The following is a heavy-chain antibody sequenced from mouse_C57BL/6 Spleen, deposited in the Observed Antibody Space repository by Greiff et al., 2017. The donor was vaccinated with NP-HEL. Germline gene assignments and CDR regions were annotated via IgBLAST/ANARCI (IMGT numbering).Heavy chain of an antibody. CDR2: INPNNGGT. Sequence: EVQLQQSGPELVKPGASVKISCKASGYTFTDYYMNWVKQSHGKSLEWIGDINPNNGGTSYNQKFKGKATLTVDKSSSTAYMELRSLTSEDSAVYYCARSDHYYAMDYWGQGTSVTVSS. CDR1: GYTFTDYY. V-gene: IGHV1-26*01. J-gene: IGHJ4*01. CDR3: ARSDHYYAMDY.